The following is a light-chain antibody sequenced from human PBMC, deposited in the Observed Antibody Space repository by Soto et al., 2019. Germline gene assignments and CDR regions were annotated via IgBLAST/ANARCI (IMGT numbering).Light chain of an antibody. Sequence: AIQLTQSPSSLSASVGDRVTITCRASQGISSALAWYQQKPGKAPKLLIYDASSLESGVPSRFSGSGSGTDFTLTISSXXXXDFATYYCQQFNSYPLTFGGGTKVEIK. J-gene: IGKJ4*01. CDR2: DAS. V-gene: IGKV1-13*02. CDR1: QGISSA. CDR3: QQFNSYPLT.